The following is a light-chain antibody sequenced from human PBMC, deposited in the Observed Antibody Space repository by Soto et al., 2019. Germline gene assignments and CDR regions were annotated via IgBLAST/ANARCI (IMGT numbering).Light chain of an antibody. J-gene: IGKJ1*01. Sequence: EIVLTQSPATLSLSPGEGATLSCRASQSVSSYLAWYQQKPGQAPRLLIYDASNRATGIPARFSGSGSGTDFTLIISSLEPEDFAAYYCQQLSNWPVTFGLGTKVDIK. CDR3: QQLSNWPVT. CDR2: DAS. CDR1: QSVSSY. V-gene: IGKV3-11*01.